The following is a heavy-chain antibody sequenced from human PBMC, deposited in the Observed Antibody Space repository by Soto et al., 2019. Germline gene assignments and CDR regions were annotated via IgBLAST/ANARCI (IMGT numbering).Heavy chain of an antibody. D-gene: IGHD2-2*01. J-gene: IGHJ4*02. CDR3: ARGTPHCISTSCYGIIDY. Sequence: ESGGGVVQPGRSLRLSCAASGFTFSSYAMHWVRQAPGKGLEWVAVISYDGSNKYYADSVKGRFTISRDNSKNTLYLQMNSLRAEDTAVYYCARGTPHCISTSCYGIIDYWGQGTLVTVSS. CDR1: GFTFSSYA. CDR2: ISYDGSNK. V-gene: IGHV3-30-3*01.